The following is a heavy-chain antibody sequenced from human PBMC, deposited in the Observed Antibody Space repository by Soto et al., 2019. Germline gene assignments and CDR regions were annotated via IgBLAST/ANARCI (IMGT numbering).Heavy chain of an antibody. J-gene: IGHJ4*02. CDR3: ARDYYYDSGVHFDY. CDR1: GYSFTTYA. CDR2: IHAGNGDT. Sequence: ASVKVSCKASGYSFTTYAMQWVRQAPGQRLEWMGWIHAGNGDTKYSQKFQGRVTITRDTSASTAYMELSSLRSEDTAVYYCARDYYYDSGVHFDYWGQGTLVTVSS. V-gene: IGHV1-3*01. D-gene: IGHD3-22*01.